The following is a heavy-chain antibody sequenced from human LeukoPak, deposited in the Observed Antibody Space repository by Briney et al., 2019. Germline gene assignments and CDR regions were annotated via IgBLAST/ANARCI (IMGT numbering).Heavy chain of an antibody. V-gene: IGHV3-7*01. CDR1: EFTFSSYR. Sequence: GGSLRLSCAGSEFTFSSYRMSWVRQAPGKGLEWVAYIKPDGSEDYYVDSVKGRFTISRDNAESSLYLQMNSLGVEDTAVYYCTRGDSASKIDYWGQGTLVTVSS. D-gene: IGHD3-22*01. J-gene: IGHJ4*02. CDR2: IKPDGSED. CDR3: TRGDSASKIDY.